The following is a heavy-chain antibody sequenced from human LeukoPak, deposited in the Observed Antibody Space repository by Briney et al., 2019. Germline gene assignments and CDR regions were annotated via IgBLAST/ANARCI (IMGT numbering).Heavy chain of an antibody. D-gene: IGHD3-16*01. CDR3: ARVIGSYGNSAY. CDR1: GFTFRDYS. V-gene: IGHV3-48*02. CDR2: ISSTSSAI. Sequence: PGGSQRLSCTASGFTFRDYSMNWVRQAPGKGLEWLSYISSTSSAIYYADSLKGRFTISRDNAKNSLYLQMDSLRDEDTAVYYCARVIGSYGNSAYWGRGTLVTVSS. J-gene: IGHJ4*02.